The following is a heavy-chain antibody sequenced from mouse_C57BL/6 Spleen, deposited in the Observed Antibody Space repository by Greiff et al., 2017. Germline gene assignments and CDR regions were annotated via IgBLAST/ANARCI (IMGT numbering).Heavy chain of an antibody. Sequence: EVMLVESGGGLVKPGGSLKLSCAASGFTFSSYATSWVRQTPEKRLEWVATISDGGSYTYYPDNVKGRFTISRDNAKNNLYLQMSHLKSEDTAMYYCARGLDHFDYWGQGTTLTVSS. V-gene: IGHV5-4*03. CDR3: ARGLDHFDY. CDR2: ISDGGSYT. CDR1: GFTFSSYA. D-gene: IGHD2-4*01. J-gene: IGHJ2*01.